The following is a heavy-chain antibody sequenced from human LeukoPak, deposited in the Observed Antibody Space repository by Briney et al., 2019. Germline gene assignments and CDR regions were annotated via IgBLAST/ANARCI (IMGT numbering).Heavy chain of an antibody. J-gene: IGHJ4*02. Sequence: QAGGSLRLSCAASGFTFSSYAMSWVRQAPGKGLEWVSAISGSGGSTYYADSVKGRFTISRDNSKNTLYLQMNSLRAEDTAVYYCATPHRGYCSGGSCYSLDYWGQGTLVTVSS. V-gene: IGHV3-23*01. CDR2: ISGSGGST. CDR3: ATPHRGYCSGGSCYSLDY. D-gene: IGHD2-15*01. CDR1: GFTFSSYA.